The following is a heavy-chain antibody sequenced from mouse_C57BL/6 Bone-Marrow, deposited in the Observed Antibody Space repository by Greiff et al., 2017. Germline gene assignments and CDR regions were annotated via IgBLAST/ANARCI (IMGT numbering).Heavy chain of an antibody. Sequence: QVQLQQPGAELVMPGASVKLSCKASGYTFTSYWMHWVKQRPGQGLEWIGEIDPSDSYTNYNQKFKGKSTLTVDKSSSTAYMQLSSLTSEDSAVYYCARENDYYGYYFDYWGQGTTLTVSS. CDR2: IDPSDSYT. V-gene: IGHV1-69*01. J-gene: IGHJ2*01. CDR3: ARENDYYGYYFDY. CDR1: GYTFTSYW. D-gene: IGHD1-1*01.